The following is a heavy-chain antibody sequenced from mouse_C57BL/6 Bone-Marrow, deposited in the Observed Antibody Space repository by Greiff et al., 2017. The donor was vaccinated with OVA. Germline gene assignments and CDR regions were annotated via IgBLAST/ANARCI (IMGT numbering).Heavy chain of an antibody. CDR1: GFSLTSYA. D-gene: IGHD3-2*02. J-gene: IGHJ4*01. CDR3: ARNEDSSGYVLYYYSMDY. V-gene: IGHV2-9-1*01. Sequence: VKLMESGPGLVAPSQSLSITCTVSGFSLTSYAISWVRQPPGKGLEWLGVIWTGGGTNYNSAPKSRLSISKDNSKSQVFLKMNSLQTDDTARYYCARNEDSSGYVLYYYSMDYWGQGTSVTVSS. CDR2: IWTGGGT.